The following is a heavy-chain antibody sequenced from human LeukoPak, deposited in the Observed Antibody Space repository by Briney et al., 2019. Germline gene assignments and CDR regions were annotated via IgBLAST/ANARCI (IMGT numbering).Heavy chain of an antibody. CDR2: IYHSGTT. D-gene: IGHD1-26*01. V-gene: IGHV4-30-2*01. CDR3: AREDSGSCYAGGAFDI. CDR1: GGSISSSGYY. J-gene: IGHJ3*02. Sequence: SETLSLTCSVSGGSISSSGYYWSWIRQPPGKGLEWIGYIYHSGTTDYNPSLWSRVTISVDRSENQFSLKLGSVTAADTAVYYCAREDSGSCYAGGAFDIWGQGTMVTVSS.